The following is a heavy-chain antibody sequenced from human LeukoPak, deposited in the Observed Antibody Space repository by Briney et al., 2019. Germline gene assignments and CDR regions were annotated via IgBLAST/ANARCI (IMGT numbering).Heavy chain of an antibody. CDR3: AKVGPSRMLEQDAYWYLVL. V-gene: IGHV3-23*01. Sequence: TGGSLTFSCAASGIPFKIYGMSWVRQAPGKELEWVSGISVSGGSTYYADSVKGRFTISRDNSKNTLYLQMSSLRAEDTAVYYCAKVGPSRMLEQDAYWYLVLGPRDTRVTVSS. D-gene: IGHD1/OR15-1a*01. CDR1: GIPFKIYG. J-gene: IGHJ2*01. CDR2: ISVSGGST.